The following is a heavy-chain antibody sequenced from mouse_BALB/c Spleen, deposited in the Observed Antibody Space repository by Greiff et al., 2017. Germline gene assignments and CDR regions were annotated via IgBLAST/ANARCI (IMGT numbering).Heavy chain of an antibody. J-gene: IGHJ2*01. Sequence: VQLQQSAAELARPGASVKMSCKASGYTFTSYTMHWVKQRPGQGLEWIGYINPSSGYTEYNQKFKDKTTLTADKSSSTAYMQLSSLTSEDSAVYYCASDDYGDYWGQGTTLTVSS. CDR1: GYTFTSYT. CDR3: ASDDYGDY. D-gene: IGHD2-4*01. CDR2: INPSSGYT. V-gene: IGHV1-4*02.